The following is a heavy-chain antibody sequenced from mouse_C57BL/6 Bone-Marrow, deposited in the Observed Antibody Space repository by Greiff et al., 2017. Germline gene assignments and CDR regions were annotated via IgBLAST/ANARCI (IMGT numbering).Heavy chain of an antibody. CDR1: GYAFSSYW. Sequence: QVQLKESGAELVKPGASVKISCKASGYAFSSYWMNWVKQRPGKGLEWIGQIYPGDGDTNYNGKFKGKATLTADKSSSTAYMQLSSLTSEDSAVYFCARPGRGYAMDYWGQGTSVTVS. J-gene: IGHJ4*01. D-gene: IGHD1-1*01. V-gene: IGHV1-80*01. CDR2: IYPGDGDT. CDR3: ARPGRGYAMDY.